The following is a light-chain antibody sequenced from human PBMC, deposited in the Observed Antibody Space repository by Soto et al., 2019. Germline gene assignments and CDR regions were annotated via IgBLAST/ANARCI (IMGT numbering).Light chain of an antibody. CDR3: QQYGSSSPWT. V-gene: IGKV1-5*03. J-gene: IGKJ1*01. Sequence: DIQMTQSPSTLSASVGDRVTITCRTSPSISSWLAWYQQKPGSAPKLLIYTASSLETGVPSRFSGSASGTEFALISSSLQPDDFASYYCQQYGSSSPWTFGKGTKVEIK. CDR2: TAS. CDR1: PSISSW.